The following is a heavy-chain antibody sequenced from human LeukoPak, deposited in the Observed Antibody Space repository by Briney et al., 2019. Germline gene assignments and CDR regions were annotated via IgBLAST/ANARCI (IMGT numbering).Heavy chain of an antibody. D-gene: IGHD2-15*01. V-gene: IGHV1-69*13. Sequence: LVKVSCKASGGTFISYAISWVRQAPGQGLEWMGGIIPIFGTANYAQKFQGRVTITADESTSTAYMELSSLRSEDTAVYYCARLGYCSGGSCYLNLAYWGQGTLVTVSS. J-gene: IGHJ4*02. CDR3: ARLGYCSGGSCYLNLAY. CDR1: GGTFISYA. CDR2: IIPIFGTA.